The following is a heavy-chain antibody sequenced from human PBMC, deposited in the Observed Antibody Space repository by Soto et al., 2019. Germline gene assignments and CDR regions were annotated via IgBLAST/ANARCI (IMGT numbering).Heavy chain of an antibody. CDR2: ISGSGGST. V-gene: IGHV3-23*01. D-gene: IGHD6-19*01. CDR3: AKEITYSSGWDGLDV. CDR1: GFTFSSYA. Sequence: EVQLLESGGGLVQPGGSMRLSCVASGFTFSSYAMSWVRQAPGKGLEWVSAISGSGGSTYYADSVKGRFTISRDNSKNTLYLQMTSLRAEDTAVYYCAKEITYSSGWDGLDVWGQGTTVTVSS. J-gene: IGHJ6*02.